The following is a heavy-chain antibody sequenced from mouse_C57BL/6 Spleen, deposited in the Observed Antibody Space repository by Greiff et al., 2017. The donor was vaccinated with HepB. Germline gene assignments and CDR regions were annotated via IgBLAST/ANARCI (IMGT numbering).Heavy chain of an antibody. V-gene: IGHV1-50*01. CDR2: IDPSDSYT. J-gene: IGHJ4*01. CDR3: ARGYYCAMDY. CDR1: GYTFTSYW. Sequence: VQLQQPGAELVKPGASVKLSCKASGYTFTSYWMQWVKQRPGQGLEWIGEIDPSDSYTNYNQKFKGKATLTVDTSSSTAYMQLSSLTSEDSAVYYCARGYYCAMDYWGQGTSVTVSS.